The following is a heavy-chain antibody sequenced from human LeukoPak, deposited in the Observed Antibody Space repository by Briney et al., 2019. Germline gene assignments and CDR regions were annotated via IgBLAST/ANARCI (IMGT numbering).Heavy chain of an antibody. CDR3: ARRRYYDSTGYFE. D-gene: IGHD3-22*01. Sequence: SETLSLTCAVSGDYISSSSYYWGWIRQSPGTGLEWIGDIYHSGRTYYNPSLKSQVAISIDTSKNQFSLRLRSMTAADTAVFYCARRRYYDSTGYFEWGRGTLVTVSS. J-gene: IGHJ1*01. CDR2: IYHSGRT. CDR1: GDYISSSSYY. V-gene: IGHV4-39*01.